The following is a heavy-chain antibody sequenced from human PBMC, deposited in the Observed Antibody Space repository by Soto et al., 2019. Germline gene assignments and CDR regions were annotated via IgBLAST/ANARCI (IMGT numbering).Heavy chain of an antibody. CDR1: GFSFSSYW. J-gene: IGHJ4*02. D-gene: IGHD5-12*01. CDR3: ARIGYSGYDSALDY. Sequence: GGSPRLSCAASGFSFSSYWMHWVRQAPGKGLVWVSRINSDGSSTSYADSVKGRFTISRDNAKNTLYLQMNSLRAEDTAVYYCARIGYSGYDSALDYWGQGTLVTVS. CDR2: INSDGSST. V-gene: IGHV3-74*01.